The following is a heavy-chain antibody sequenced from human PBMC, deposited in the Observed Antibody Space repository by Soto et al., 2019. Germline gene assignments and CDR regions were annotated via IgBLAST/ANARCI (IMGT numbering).Heavy chain of an antibody. CDR2: IYPGDSDT. CDR1: GYSFTSYW. J-gene: IGHJ3*02. D-gene: IGHD5-12*01. CDR3: ARRPDGYNFRLAAFDI. Sequence: PGESLKISCKGSGYSFTSYWIGWVRQMPAKGLEWMGIIYPGDSDTRYSPSFQGQVTISADKSISTAYLQWSSLKASDTAMYYCARRPDGYNFRLAAFDIWGQGTMVTVSS. V-gene: IGHV5-51*01.